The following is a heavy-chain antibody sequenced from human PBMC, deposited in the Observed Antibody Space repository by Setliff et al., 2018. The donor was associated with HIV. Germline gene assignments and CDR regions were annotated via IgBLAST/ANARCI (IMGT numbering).Heavy chain of an antibody. CDR1: GGSVSSGSYY. V-gene: IGHV4-61*01. D-gene: IGHD6-25*01. CDR2: IYYSGST. CDR3: ARYSPRGYTLTGPY. J-gene: IGHJ4*02. Sequence: PSQTLSLTCTVSGGSVSSGSYYWSWIRQPPGKGLEWIGYIYYSGSTKHNPSLKSRVTISLDTSKNQFSLKLTSVTAADTAVYYCARYSPRGYTLTGPYWGQGTLVTVSS.